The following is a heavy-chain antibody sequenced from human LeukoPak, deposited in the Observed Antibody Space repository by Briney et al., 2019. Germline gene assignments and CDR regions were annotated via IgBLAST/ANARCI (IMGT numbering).Heavy chain of an antibody. Sequence: SETLSLTCAVSGGSISSGGYSWSWIRQPPGKGLEWIGYIYYSGSPYYNPSLKSRVTISVDTSKNQFSLKLSSVTAADTAVYYCARVPPGGDFWSGYYRDYYYYYMDVWGKGTTVTVSS. J-gene: IGHJ6*03. CDR2: IYYSGSP. V-gene: IGHV4-30-4*07. D-gene: IGHD3-3*01. CDR3: ARVPPGGDFWSGYYRDYYYYYMDV. CDR1: GGSISSGGYS.